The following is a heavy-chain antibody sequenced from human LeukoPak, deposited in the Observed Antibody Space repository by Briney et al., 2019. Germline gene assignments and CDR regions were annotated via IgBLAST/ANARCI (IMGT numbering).Heavy chain of an antibody. CDR3: ARGGYYGSGNDFRFDP. D-gene: IGHD3-10*01. CDR2: IHYTGST. CDR1: GYSISSGYY. V-gene: IGHV4-61*01. J-gene: IGHJ5*02. Sequence: RSSETLSLTCTVSGYSISSGYYWGWIRQPPGKGLESIGYIHYTGSTNYNPSLKSRVTISVDTSKNQFSLKLSSVTAADTAIYYCARGGYYGSGNDFRFDPWGQGTLVTVSS.